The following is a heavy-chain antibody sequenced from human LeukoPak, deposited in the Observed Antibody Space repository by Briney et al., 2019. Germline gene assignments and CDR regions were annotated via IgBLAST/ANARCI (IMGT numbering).Heavy chain of an antibody. CDR2: IIHIGST. Sequence: SQTLSPTWAVVGGSFSGYYWGWIRQPAGKGLEWIGAIIHIGSTNYNPSIKSRVTISVNTSKNQFSLKRCAVTAADTAVYYWARGHSGTTGTTDVDYWGQGTLVTVSS. D-gene: IGHD1-1*01. V-gene: IGHV4-34*01. CDR1: GGSFSGYY. J-gene: IGHJ4*02. CDR3: ARGHSGTTGTTDVDY.